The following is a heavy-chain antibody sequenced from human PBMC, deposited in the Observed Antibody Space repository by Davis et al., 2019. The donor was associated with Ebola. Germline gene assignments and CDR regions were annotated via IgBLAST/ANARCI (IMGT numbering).Heavy chain of an antibody. V-gene: IGHV1-2*02. CDR1: GYTFTGYY. CDR2: INPNSGGT. Sequence: ASVKVSCKASGYTFTGYYMHWVRQAPGQGLEWMGWINPNSGGTNYAQKFQGRVTMTRDTSISTAYMELSRLRSDDTAVYYCARDESRRFGELLYTTAEYFQHWGQGTLVTVSS. J-gene: IGHJ1*01. D-gene: IGHD3-10*01. CDR3: ARDESRRFGELLYTTAEYFQH.